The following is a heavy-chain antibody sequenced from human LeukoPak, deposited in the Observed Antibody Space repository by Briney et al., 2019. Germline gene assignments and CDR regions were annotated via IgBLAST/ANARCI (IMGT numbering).Heavy chain of an antibody. CDR1: GGSISSGGYY. CDR2: IYYSGST. CDR3: ARVSPMVRGVIDY. J-gene: IGHJ4*02. D-gene: IGHD3-10*01. V-gene: IGHV4-31*03. Sequence: SQTLSLTCTVSGGSISSGGYYWSWIRQHPGKGLEWIGYIYYSGSTYYNPSLKSRVTISVDKSKNQFSLKLSSVTAADTAVYYCARVSPMVRGVIDYWGQGTLVTVSS.